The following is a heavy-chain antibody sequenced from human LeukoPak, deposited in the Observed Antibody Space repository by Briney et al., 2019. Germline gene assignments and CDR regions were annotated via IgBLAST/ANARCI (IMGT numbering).Heavy chain of an antibody. D-gene: IGHD3-22*01. CDR3: AKFDYSDSRIDS. CDR2: IYSGGST. J-gene: IGHJ4*02. V-gene: IGHV3-66*01. Sequence: GGSLRLSCAASEFSVGSNYMTWVRQAPGKGLEWVSLIYSGGSTYYADSVKGRFTISRDNSKNTLYLQMNSLRPEDTAVYYCAKFDYSDSRIDSWGQGTLVTVSS. CDR1: EFSVGSNY.